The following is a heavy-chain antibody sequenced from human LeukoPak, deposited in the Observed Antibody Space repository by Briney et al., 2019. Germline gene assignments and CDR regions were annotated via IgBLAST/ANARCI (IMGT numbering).Heavy chain of an antibody. J-gene: IGHJ5*02. CDR1: GGSISSYY. CDR3: ATHTMELEFDP. Sequence: PSETLSLTCTVSGGSISSYYWSWIRQPPGKGLEWIGYIYTSGSTNYNPSLKSRVTMSVDTSKNQFSLKLSSVTAADTAVYYCATHTMELEFDPWGQGTLVTVSS. V-gene: IGHV4-4*09. D-gene: IGHD1-1*01. CDR2: IYTSGST.